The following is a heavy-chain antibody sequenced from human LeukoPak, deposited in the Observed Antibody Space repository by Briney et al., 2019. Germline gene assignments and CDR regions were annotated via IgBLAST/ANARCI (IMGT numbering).Heavy chain of an antibody. CDR3: ARDLRSGGIGLAFDI. CDR1: GFTFSSYS. CDR2: ISSSSSYI. D-gene: IGHD2-15*01. Sequence: GGSLRLSCAASGFTFSSYSMNWVRQAPGKGLEWVSSISSSSSYIYYADSVKGRFTISRDNSKNTLYLQMNSLRAEDTAVYYCARDLRSGGIGLAFDIWGQGTMVTVSS. V-gene: IGHV3-21*01. J-gene: IGHJ3*02.